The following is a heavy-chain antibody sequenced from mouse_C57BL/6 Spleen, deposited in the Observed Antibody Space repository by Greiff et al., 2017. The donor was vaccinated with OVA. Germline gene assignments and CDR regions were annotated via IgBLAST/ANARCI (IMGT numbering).Heavy chain of an antibody. D-gene: IGHD4-1*01. Sequence: EVQLVESGGGLVKPGGSLKLSCAASGFTFSDYGMHWVRQAPETGLEWVAYISSGSSTIYYADTVKGRFTIARDNAKNTLFLQMTSLRSEDTAMYYCAKLGLDYWGQGTTLTVSS. CDR1: GFTFSDYG. CDR2: ISSGSSTI. CDR3: AKLGLDY. J-gene: IGHJ2*01. V-gene: IGHV5-17*01.